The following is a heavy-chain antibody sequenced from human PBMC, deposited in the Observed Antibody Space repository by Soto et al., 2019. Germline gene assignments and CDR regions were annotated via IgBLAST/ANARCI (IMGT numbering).Heavy chain of an antibody. CDR3: ASVTRTCRSTSCYRYYYGMDV. J-gene: IGHJ6*02. D-gene: IGHD2-2*02. CDR1: GGSVSSGSYY. Sequence: SETLSLTCTVSGGSVSSGSYYWSWIRQPPGKGLEWIGYIYYSGSTNYNPSLKSRVTISVDTSKNQFSLKLSSVTAADTAVYYCASVTRTCRSTSCYRYYYGMDVWGQGTTVTVSS. CDR2: IYYSGST. V-gene: IGHV4-61*01.